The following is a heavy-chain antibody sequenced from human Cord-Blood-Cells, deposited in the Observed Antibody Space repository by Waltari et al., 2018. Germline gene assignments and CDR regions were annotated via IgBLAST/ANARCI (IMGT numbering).Heavy chain of an antibody. D-gene: IGHD3-3*01. Sequence: QLQLQEWGAGLLQPSETLSLTCGVYGGSFSAYLWRWFRQPPGKGMEWIGEINHSGSTNYNPSLKSRVTISVDTSKNQFSLKLSSVTAADTAVYYCARVLRRDYDFWFDPFDIWGQGTMVTVSS. CDR1: GGSFSAYL. J-gene: IGHJ3*02. V-gene: IGHV4-34*01. CDR2: INHSGST. CDR3: ARVLRRDYDFWFDPFDI.